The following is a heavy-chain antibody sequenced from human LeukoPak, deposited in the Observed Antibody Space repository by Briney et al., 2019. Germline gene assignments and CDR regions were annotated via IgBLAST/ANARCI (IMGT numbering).Heavy chain of an antibody. J-gene: IGHJ3*02. Sequence: GVSLRLSCAASGFTFSSYWMHWVRQVPGKGLVWVSRTNSDGSSTSYADSVKGRFTISRDNAKNTLYVQMNSLRAEDTAVYYCSTGSGHAFDIWGRGTMVTVSS. CDR3: STGSGHAFDI. CDR2: TNSDGSST. CDR1: GFTFSSYW. V-gene: IGHV3-74*01. D-gene: IGHD3-10*01.